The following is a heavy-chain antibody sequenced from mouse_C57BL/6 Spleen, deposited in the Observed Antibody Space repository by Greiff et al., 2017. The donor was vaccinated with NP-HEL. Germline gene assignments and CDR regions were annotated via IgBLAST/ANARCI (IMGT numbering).Heavy chain of an antibody. CDR3: ARSGITTVVNAMDY. D-gene: IGHD1-1*01. Sequence: QVQLKQPGAELVKPGASVKLSCKASGYTFTSYWMHWVKQRPGQGLEWIGMIHPNSGSTNYNEKFKSKATLTVDKSSSTAYMQLSSLTSEDSAVYYCARSGITTVVNAMDYWGQGTSVTVSS. J-gene: IGHJ4*01. CDR2: IHPNSGST. CDR1: GYTFTSYW. V-gene: IGHV1-64*01.